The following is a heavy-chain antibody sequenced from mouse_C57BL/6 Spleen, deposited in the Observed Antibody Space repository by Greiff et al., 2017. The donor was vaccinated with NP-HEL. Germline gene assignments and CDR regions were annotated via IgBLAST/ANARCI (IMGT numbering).Heavy chain of an antibody. D-gene: IGHD1-1*01. CDR1: GYTFTSYW. V-gene: IGHV1-69*01. J-gene: IGHJ4*01. CDR2: IDPSDSYT. Sequence: VQLQQSGAELVIPGASVKLSCKASGYTFTSYWMHWVKQRPGQGLEWIGEIDPSDSYTNYNQKFKGKSTLTVDKSSSTAYMQLSILTSEDSAVYYCARGGTTVVERNYYAMDYWGQGTSVTVSS. CDR3: ARGGTTVVERNYYAMDY.